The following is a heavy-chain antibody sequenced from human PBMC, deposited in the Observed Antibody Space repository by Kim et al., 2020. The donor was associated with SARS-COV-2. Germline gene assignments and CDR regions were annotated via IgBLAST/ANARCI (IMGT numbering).Heavy chain of an antibody. CDR2: INPSGGST. Sequence: ASVTVSCKASGYTFTSYYMHWVRQAPGQGLEWMGIINPSGGSTSYAQKFQGRVTMTRDTSTSTVYMELSSLRSEDTAVYYCARDMITFGGVIVKALDYWGQGTLVTVSS. J-gene: IGHJ4*02. D-gene: IGHD3-16*02. CDR1: GYTFTSYY. V-gene: IGHV1-46*01. CDR3: ARDMITFGGVIVKALDY.